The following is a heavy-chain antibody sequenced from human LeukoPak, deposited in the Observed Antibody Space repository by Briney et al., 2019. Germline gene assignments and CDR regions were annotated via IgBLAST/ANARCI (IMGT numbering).Heavy chain of an antibody. CDR1: GFTFSTYW. Sequence: GGSLRLSCVASGFTFSTYWMHWVRQAPGKGLVWVSRINSDGSSTSCADSVRGRFTISRGNAKNTLYLQMNSLRAEDTAVYYCTGSYASNWFDPWGQGTLVTVSS. J-gene: IGHJ5*02. V-gene: IGHV3-74*01. CDR3: TGSYASNWFDP. D-gene: IGHD1-26*01. CDR2: INSDGSST.